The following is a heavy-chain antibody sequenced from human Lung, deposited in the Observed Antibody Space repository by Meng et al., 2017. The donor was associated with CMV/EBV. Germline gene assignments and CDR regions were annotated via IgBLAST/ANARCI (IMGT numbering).Heavy chain of an antibody. CDR3: AIDGGGYCSS. V-gene: IGHV3-72*01. D-gene: IGHD6-13*01. CDR1: GVTFNYYY. J-gene: IGHJ4*02. Sequence: GGSXRLXXXXSGVTFNYYYIHWVRQAPGKGLEWVGRIRDKANSYMTEYAASVKGKFAISRDDSKNSVYLQMNSLQGEDTAVYFCAIDGGGYCSSWGQGTLVTVSS. CDR2: IRDKANSYMT.